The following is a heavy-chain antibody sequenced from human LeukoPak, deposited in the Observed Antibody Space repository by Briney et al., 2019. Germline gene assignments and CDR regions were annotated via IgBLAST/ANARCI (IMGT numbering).Heavy chain of an antibody. Sequence: SETLSLTCAVYGGSFSGYYWSWIRQPPGKGLEWIGEINHSGSTNYNPSLKSRVTISVDTSKNQFSLKLSSVTAADTAVYYCARHAPMIVVVDAFDIWGQGTMVTVSS. D-gene: IGHD3-22*01. J-gene: IGHJ3*02. CDR1: GGSFSGYY. CDR2: INHSGST. CDR3: ARHAPMIVVVDAFDI. V-gene: IGHV4-34*01.